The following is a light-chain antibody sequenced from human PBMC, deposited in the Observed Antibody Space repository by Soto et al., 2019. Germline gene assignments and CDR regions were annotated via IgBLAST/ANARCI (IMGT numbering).Light chain of an antibody. V-gene: IGLV2-11*01. J-gene: IGLJ3*02. Sequence: QSALTQPRSVSGSPGQSVTISCTGTSSDVGVYNYVSWYQQHPGKAPQLVIYDVIKRPSGVPCRFSGSKSGNTASLTISGLQAEDEADYYCCSYAGSSLWVFGGGTKVTVL. CDR3: CSYAGSSLWV. CDR2: DVI. CDR1: SSDVGVYNY.